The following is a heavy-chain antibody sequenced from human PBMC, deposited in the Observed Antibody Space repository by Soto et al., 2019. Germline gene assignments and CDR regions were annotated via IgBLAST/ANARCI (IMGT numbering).Heavy chain of an antibody. Sequence: GGSLRLSCAVSGFTFSSYAMHRVRQAPGKGLEWVAVIWYDGSNKYYADSVKGRFTISRDNSKNTLYLQMNSLRGEDTAVYHCARCHYSGSARTYGMDVWGQGTTVTVSS. J-gene: IGHJ6*02. CDR1: GFTFSSYA. V-gene: IGHV3-33*01. D-gene: IGHD3-10*01. CDR2: IWYDGSNK. CDR3: ARCHYSGSARTYGMDV.